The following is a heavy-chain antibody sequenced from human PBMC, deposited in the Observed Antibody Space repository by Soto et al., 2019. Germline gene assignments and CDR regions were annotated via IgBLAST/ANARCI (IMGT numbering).Heavy chain of an antibody. Sequence: QVQLVESGGGVVQPGRSLRLSCAASGFTFSSYAMHWVRQAPGKGLEWVAVISYDGSNKYYADSVKGRFTISRDNSKNTLYLQMNSLRAEDTAVYYCARDMGFSGYYDETPIDYWGQGTLVTVSS. V-gene: IGHV3-30-3*01. D-gene: IGHD3-22*01. J-gene: IGHJ4*02. CDR1: GFTFSSYA. CDR3: ARDMGFSGYYDETPIDY. CDR2: ISYDGSNK.